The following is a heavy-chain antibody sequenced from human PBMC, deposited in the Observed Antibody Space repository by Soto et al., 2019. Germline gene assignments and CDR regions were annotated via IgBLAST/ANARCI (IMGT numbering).Heavy chain of an antibody. V-gene: IGHV4-34*01. Sequence: SETLSLTCAVQGGSFSGYIWTWIRQPPGKGLQWIGQINHSGSTYYNPSLKSRVTISLYPSNDQFSLELDSVTAADTAVYYCARDQNGWQQVNDYWGQGTLVTVSS. D-gene: IGHD6-19*01. J-gene: IGHJ4*02. CDR3: ARDQNGWQQVNDY. CDR1: GGSFSGYI. CDR2: INHSGST.